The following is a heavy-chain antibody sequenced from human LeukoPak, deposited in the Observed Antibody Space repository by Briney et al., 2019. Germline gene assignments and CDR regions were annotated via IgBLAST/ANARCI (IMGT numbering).Heavy chain of an antibody. CDR1: GFTFSRYE. V-gene: IGHV3-48*03. D-gene: IGHD2-21*02. J-gene: IGHJ3*01. CDR3: ARALLLPIVTALNEHAFDL. Sequence: GGSLRLSCAASGFTFSRYEMNWVRQAPGKGLEWVSYISSSGSTIYYADSVKGRFTISRDNAKNSLYLQMNSLRVEDTAVYYCARALLLPIVTALNEHAFDLWGQGTIVTVSS. CDR2: ISSSGSTI.